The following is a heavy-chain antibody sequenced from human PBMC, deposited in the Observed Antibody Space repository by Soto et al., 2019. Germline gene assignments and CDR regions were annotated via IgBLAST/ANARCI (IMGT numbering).Heavy chain of an antibody. CDR3: ARDRAIAYSGFDP. CDR2: IYYSGST. CDR1: GGSISSSSFH. D-gene: IGHD2-2*02. Sequence: SETLSLTCTVSGGSISSSSFHLGWIRQPPGKGLEWIGSIYYSGSTYYSPSLKSRVTISVDNAKNTLYLQMNSLRAEDTAVYYCARDRAIAYSGFDPWGQGTLVTVS. V-gene: IGHV4-39*07. J-gene: IGHJ5*02.